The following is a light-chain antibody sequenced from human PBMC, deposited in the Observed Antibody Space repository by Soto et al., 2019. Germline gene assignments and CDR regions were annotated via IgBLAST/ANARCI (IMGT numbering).Light chain of an antibody. CDR1: SSNIGSNP. V-gene: IGLV1-44*01. J-gene: IGLJ3*02. CDR2: SNN. CDR3: AAWDDSLNGYWL. Sequence: QSVLTQPPSASGTPGQRVTISCSGSSSNIGSNPVNWYQQLPGTAPKLLIYSNNQRPSGVPDRFSGSKSGTSASLAISGLQSEDEADYYCAAWDDSLNGYWLFGGGTKLTVL.